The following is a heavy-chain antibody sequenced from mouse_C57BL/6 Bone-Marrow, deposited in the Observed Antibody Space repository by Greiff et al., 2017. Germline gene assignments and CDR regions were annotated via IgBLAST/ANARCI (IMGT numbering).Heavy chain of an antibody. CDR2: ISYGGSYT. J-gene: IGHJ4*01. CDR3: ARYYDSAYYSIDY. V-gene: IGHV5-4*01. D-gene: IGHD2-4*01. CDR1: GFTFSSYA. Sequence: EVQVVESGGGLVKPGGSLKLSCAASGFTFSSYAMSWVRQTPEKRLEWVATISYGGSYTYYPENVKGRFTISRDNAKNNLYLQMTHLKSEDTAIYYCARYYDSAYYSIDYWCQGTSVTFSS.